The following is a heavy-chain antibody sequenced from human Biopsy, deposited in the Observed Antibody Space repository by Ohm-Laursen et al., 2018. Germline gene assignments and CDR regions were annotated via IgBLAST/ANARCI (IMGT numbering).Heavy chain of an antibody. CDR2: IHYSGST. CDR3: ARVGAGAPSIDYFDY. D-gene: IGHD1-26*01. J-gene: IGHJ4*02. CDR1: GGSIGSFF. Sequence: SDTLSLTCAVSGGSIGSFFWSWIRQPPGKGLEWIGYIHYSGSTNYNPSLRSRVTISVDRSKNQLSLELSSVTAADTAVYYCARVGAGAPSIDYFDYWGQGALVTVSS. V-gene: IGHV4-59*07.